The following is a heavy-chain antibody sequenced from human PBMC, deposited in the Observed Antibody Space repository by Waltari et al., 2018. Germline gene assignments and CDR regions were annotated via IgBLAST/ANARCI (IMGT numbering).Heavy chain of an antibody. J-gene: IGHJ4*02. CDR3: ARDKSLHGSGFDY. V-gene: IGHV4-30-4*08. D-gene: IGHD5-12*01. Sequence: QVQLQESGPGLVQPSQTLSLTCTVPGVHIPSGHHCCSWIRQPPGKGLEWIGYIYYSGTTFYNASLKSRVTISIDTSENHFSLRLTSVTAADTAVYFCARDKSLHGSGFDYWGQGTLVTVSS. CDR1: GVHIPSGHHC. CDR2: IYYSGTT.